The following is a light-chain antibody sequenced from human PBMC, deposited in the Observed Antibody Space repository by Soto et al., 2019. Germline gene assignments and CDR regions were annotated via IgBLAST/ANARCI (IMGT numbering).Light chain of an antibody. J-gene: IGKJ2*01. CDR3: QQYDSYSYT. V-gene: IGKV1-5*01. CDR2: GAS. Sequence: DIQMTQSPSTLSASVGDRVTITCRASQSISNWLAWYQQKPGKAPKLLISGASSLESGVQSRFSGSGSGTEFTLTISSLQSDDFATYHCQQYDSYSYTFGQGTKLEIK. CDR1: QSISNW.